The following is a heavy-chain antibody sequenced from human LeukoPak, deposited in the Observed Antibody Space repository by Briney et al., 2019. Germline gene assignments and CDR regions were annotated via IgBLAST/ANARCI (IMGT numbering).Heavy chain of an antibody. V-gene: IGHV3-21*01. D-gene: IGHD3-22*01. J-gene: IGHJ3*02. Sequence: GGSLRLSCAASGFTFSSYSMNWVRQAPGKGLEWVSSISSSSSYIYYADSVKGRFTISRDNAKNSLYLQMNSLRAEDTAVYYCAGRGVVVKFAVSGSAFDIWGQGIMVTVSS. CDR3: AGRGVVVKFAVSGSAFDI. CDR1: GFTFSSYS. CDR2: ISSSSSYI.